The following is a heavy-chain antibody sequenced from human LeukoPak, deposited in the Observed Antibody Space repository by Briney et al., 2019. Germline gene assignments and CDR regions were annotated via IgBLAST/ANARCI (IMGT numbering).Heavy chain of an antibody. D-gene: IGHD3-22*01. CDR1: GYTFMSYY. J-gene: IGHJ4*02. V-gene: IGHV1-2*06. CDR3: ARRFRDSKTYSFDY. CDR2: INTNSGAT. Sequence: GASVKVSCKASGYTFMSYYIYWMRQAPGQRPEWLGRINTNSGATKYAQKSRDRVTMTRDTSTNTVYMELSGLTPDDTAVYYCARRFRDSKTYSFDYWGQGSLVTVS.